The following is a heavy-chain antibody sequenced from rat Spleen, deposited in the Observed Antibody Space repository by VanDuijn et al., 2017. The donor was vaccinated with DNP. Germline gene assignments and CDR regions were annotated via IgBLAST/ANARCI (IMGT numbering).Heavy chain of an antibody. D-gene: IGHD4-3*01. CDR3: ARDLIIRDTTSAMDV. J-gene: IGHJ4*01. CDR2: IWKHGAT. V-gene: IGHV2-41*01. CDR1: GFSLSTYN. Sequence: QVQMKETGPGLVQTTQTLSVTCTVSGFSLSTYNVHWVRQPPGKGREWMGVIWKHGATRYNSVFKSRLSFSKATSKSQVFLKLSSLQTEDTATYYCARDLIIRDTTSAMDVWGQGTSVTVS.